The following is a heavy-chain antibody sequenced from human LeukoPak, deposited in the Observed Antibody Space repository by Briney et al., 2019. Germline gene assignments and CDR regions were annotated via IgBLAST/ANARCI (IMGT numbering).Heavy chain of an antibody. CDR2: ISDSGDYT. CDR1: GFTFSSYA. Sequence: GGSLRLSCAASGFTFSSYAMSWVHQAPGKGLEWVSIISDSGDYTNNADSVKGRFTISRDNSKNTLYLQMNSLRAEDTAVYYCARRGNSFEFDYWGQGTLVTVSS. V-gene: IGHV3-23*01. D-gene: IGHD5-18*01. CDR3: ARRGNSFEFDY. J-gene: IGHJ4*02.